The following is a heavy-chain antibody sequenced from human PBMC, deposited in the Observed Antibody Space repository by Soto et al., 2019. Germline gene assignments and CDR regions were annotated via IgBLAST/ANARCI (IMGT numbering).Heavy chain of an antibody. CDR3: AKGYCSGGSCYYYYYMDV. D-gene: IGHD2-15*01. Sequence: GGSLRFSCAASGFTFSSYAMSWVRQAPGKGLEWVSAISGSGGSTYYADSVKGRFTISRDNSKNTLYLQMNSLRAEDTAVYYCAKGYCSGGSCYYYYYMDVWGKGTTVTVSS. CDR2: ISGSGGST. V-gene: IGHV3-23*01. CDR1: GFTFSSYA. J-gene: IGHJ6*03.